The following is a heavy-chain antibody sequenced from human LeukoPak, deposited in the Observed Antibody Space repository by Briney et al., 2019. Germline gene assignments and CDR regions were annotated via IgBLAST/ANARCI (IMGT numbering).Heavy chain of an antibody. CDR1: GGSFSGYY. CDR3: ARDPASLLSEYRQSV. J-gene: IGHJ3*01. Sequence: SETLSLTCAVYGGSFSGYYWSWIRQPPGKGLEWIGEINHIGTTDYNPSLKSRVTISLDRSKNQVSLNLTSTTAADTAAYYCARDPASLLSEYRQSVWGQGTMVTVSS. V-gene: IGHV4-34*01. CDR2: INHIGTT. D-gene: IGHD2-21*01.